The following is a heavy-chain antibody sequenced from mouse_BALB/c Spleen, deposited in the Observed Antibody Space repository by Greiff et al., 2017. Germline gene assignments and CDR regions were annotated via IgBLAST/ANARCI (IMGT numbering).Heavy chain of an antibody. V-gene: IGHV1-69*02. CDR2: IYPSDSYT. CDR1: GYTFTSYW. D-gene: IGHD2-3*01. CDR3: TRGGLLQYYFDY. Sequence: QVQLQQSGPELVRPGASVKLSCKASGYTFTSYWINWVKQRPGQGLEWIGNIYPSDSYTNYNQKFKDKATLTVDKSSSTAYMQLSSPTSEDSAVYYCTRGGLLQYYFDYWGQGTTLTVSS. J-gene: IGHJ2*01.